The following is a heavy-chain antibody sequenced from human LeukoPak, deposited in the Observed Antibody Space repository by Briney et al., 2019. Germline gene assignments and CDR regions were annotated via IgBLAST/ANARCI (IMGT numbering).Heavy chain of an antibody. Sequence: WASVKVSCKASGYTFTSYDINWVRQATGQGLEWMGWMNPNSGNTGYAQKFQGRVTITRNTSISTAYMDLSSLRSEDTAVYYCARDHSNGWGAFDIWGQETMVTVSS. V-gene: IGHV1-8*03. CDR2: MNPNSGNT. CDR3: ARDHSNGWGAFDI. D-gene: IGHD6-19*01. J-gene: IGHJ3*02. CDR1: GYTFTSYD.